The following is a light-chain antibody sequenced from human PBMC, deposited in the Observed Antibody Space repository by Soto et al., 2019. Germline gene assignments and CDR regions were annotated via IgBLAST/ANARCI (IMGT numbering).Light chain of an antibody. CDR1: QSVSSY. V-gene: IGKV3-11*01. CDR3: QQRSNWPPYT. CDR2: DAS. Sequence: EIVLTQSPATLSLSPGERATLSCRASQSVSSYLAWYQQKPGQAPRLLIYDASNRATGIPARFRGSGSGTDFTLTISSLEPEDFAVYCCQQRSNWPPYTFGQGTKLEIK. J-gene: IGKJ2*01.